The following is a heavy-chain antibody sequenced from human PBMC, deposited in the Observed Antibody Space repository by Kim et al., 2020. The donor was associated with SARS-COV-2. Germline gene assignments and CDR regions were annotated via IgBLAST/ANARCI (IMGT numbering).Heavy chain of an antibody. Sequence: GGSLRLSCAASGFTFSTSRMDWVRQPPGKGLVWVSRVSPDGTYILYADSVKGRFTISRDNAKNTVYLQMNSLRVEDTALYYCVQGGLFDFESWGQGSMVTVSS. CDR3: VQGGLFDFES. D-gene: IGHD3-10*02. CDR1: GFTFSTSR. CDR2: VSPDGTYI. V-gene: IGHV3-74*01. J-gene: IGHJ4*02.